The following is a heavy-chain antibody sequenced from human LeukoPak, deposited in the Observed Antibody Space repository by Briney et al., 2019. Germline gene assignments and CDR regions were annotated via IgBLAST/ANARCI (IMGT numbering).Heavy chain of an antibody. J-gene: IGHJ5*02. CDR3: AREGSSSWSKWFDP. CDR1: RFTFSSYS. CDR2: ISSSSSYI. Sequence: GGSLRLSCAASRFTFSSYSMNWVRQAPGKGLEWVSSISSSSSYIYYADSVKGRFTISRDNAKNSLYLQMNSLRAEDTAVYYCAREGSSSWSKWFDPWGQGTLVTVSS. V-gene: IGHV3-21*01. D-gene: IGHD6-13*01.